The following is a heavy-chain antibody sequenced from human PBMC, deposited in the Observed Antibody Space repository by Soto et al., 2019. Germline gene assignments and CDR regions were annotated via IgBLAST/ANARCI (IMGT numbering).Heavy chain of an antibody. CDR2: IYPGDSDT. D-gene: IGHD3-3*01. V-gene: IGHV5-51*01. CDR3: ARQHVGDFWSGPRPYYFDY. CDR1: GYSFTSYW. J-gene: IGHJ4*02. Sequence: PGESLKISCKGSGYSFTSYWIGWVRQMPGKGLEWMGIIYPGDSDTRYGPSFQGQVTISADKSISTAYLQWSSLKASDTAMYYCARQHVGDFWSGPRPYYFDYWGQGTLVTVSS.